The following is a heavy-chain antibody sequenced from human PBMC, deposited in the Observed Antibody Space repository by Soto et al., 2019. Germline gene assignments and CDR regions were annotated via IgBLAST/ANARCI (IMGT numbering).Heavy chain of an antibody. J-gene: IGHJ1*01. CDR3: TTAGLFCRYSSSCRVQH. CDR2: INAGNWNT. V-gene: IGHV1-3*01. D-gene: IGHD6-13*01. CDR1: GYTFSNFA. Sequence: ASVKVSCKASGYTFSNFAMHWVRQAPGQRLEWMGWINAGNWNTKYSQKFQGRVTITRDTSASTAYMELSSLKTEDAAVYYCTTAGLFCRYSSSCRVQHWGQGTLVTVSS.